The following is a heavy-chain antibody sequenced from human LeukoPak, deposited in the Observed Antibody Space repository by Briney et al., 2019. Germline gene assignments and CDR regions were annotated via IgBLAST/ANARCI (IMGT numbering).Heavy chain of an antibody. CDR3: ARMEAGLGHCSSSGCYWLDP. CDR1: GGSISSSNW. V-gene: IGHV4-4*02. D-gene: IGHD2-2*01. CDR2: IYHSGST. Sequence: PSETLSLTCAVSGGSISSSNWWSWVRQPPGKGLEWIGEIYHSGSTNYNPSLKSRVTISVDKSKNQFSLKLSSVTAADTAKYYCARMEAGLGHCSSSGCYWLDPWGQGTLVTVSS. J-gene: IGHJ5*02.